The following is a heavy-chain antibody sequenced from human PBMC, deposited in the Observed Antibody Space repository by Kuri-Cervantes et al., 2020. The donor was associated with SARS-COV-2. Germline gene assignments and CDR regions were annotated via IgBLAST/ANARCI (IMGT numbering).Heavy chain of an antibody. V-gene: IGHV1-3*02. CDR3: TRALSPSITMARRLTGWGMDV. J-gene: IGHJ6*02. D-gene: IGHD3-10*01. CDR2: STASNGNT. Sequence: SVKVSCKASGYTFTSYAMDWVRQATGQRLEWMGWSTASNGNTKDSQEFQGRVTITRATSASTAYLELSSLRSEDMAVYYCTRALSPSITMARRLTGWGMDVWGQGTTVTVSS. CDR1: GYTFTSYA.